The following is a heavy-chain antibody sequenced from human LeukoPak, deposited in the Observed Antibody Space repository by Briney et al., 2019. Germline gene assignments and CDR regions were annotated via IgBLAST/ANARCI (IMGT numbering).Heavy chain of an antibody. CDR2: IIPIFGTA. CDR1: GGTFSSYA. J-gene: IGHJ4*02. Sequence: ASVKVPCKASGGTFSSYAISWLRQAPGQGLEWMGGIIPIFGTANYAQKFQGRVTITTDESTSTAYMELSSLRSEDTAVYYCARVLGYCSSTSCYFDYWGQGTLVTVSS. CDR3: ARVLGYCSSTSCYFDY. D-gene: IGHD2-2*01. V-gene: IGHV1-69*05.